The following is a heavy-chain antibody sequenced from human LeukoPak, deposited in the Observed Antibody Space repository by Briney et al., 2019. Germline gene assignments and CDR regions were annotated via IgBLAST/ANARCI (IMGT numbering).Heavy chain of an antibody. V-gene: IGHV3-11*01. J-gene: IGHJ4*02. Sequence: KPGGSLRLSCAASGFAFSDCYMTWIRQAPGKGLEYISYIGGSVGDITYADSVRGRFTVSRDNAKNSLYLQMNSLRVEDTAVYYCARYARELDYWGQGSLVTVSS. D-gene: IGHD2-2*01. CDR1: GFAFSDCY. CDR2: IGGSVGDI. CDR3: ARYARELDY.